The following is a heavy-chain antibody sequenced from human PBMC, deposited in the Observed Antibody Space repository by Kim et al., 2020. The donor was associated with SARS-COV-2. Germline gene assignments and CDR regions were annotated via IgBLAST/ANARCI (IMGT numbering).Heavy chain of an antibody. CDR3: ARDRPSGSSWPIYYYYYGMDV. CDR1: GYTFTSYY. J-gene: IGHJ6*02. Sequence: ASVKVSCKASGYTFTSYYMHWVRQAPGQGLEWMGIINPSGGSTSYAQKFQGRVTMTRDTSTSTVYMELSSLRSEDTAVYYCARDRPSGSSWPIYYYYYGMDVWGQGTTVTVSS. V-gene: IGHV1-46*01. CDR2: INPSGGST. D-gene: IGHD6-13*01.